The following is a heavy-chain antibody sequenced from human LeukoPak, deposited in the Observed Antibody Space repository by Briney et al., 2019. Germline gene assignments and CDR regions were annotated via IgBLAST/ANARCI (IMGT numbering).Heavy chain of an antibody. CDR1: GYTFTSYD. CDR3: ARRRRDGYKIGVGFDP. D-gene: IGHD5-24*01. Sequence: GASVKVSCKASGYTFTSYDINWVRQATGQGLEWMGWMNPNSGNTGYAQKFQGRVTMTRNTSIGTAYMELSSLRSEDTAVYYCARRRRDGYKIGVGFDPWGQGTLVTVSS. J-gene: IGHJ5*02. V-gene: IGHV1-8*01. CDR2: MNPNSGNT.